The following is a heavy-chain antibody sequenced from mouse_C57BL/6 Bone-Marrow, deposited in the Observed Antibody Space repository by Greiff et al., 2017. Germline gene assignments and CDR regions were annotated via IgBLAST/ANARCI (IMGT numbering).Heavy chain of an antibody. V-gene: IGHV1-54*01. CDR2: INPGSGGT. D-gene: IGHD1-1*01. CDR3: ARRCGLLRDYAMDY. Sequence: QVQLKESGAELVRPGTSVKVSCKASGYAFTNYLIEGVKQRPGQGLEWIGVINPGSGGTNYNEKFKGKATLTADKSSSTAYMQLSSRTSEDSAVYFCARRCGLLRDYAMDYWGQGTSVTVSS. J-gene: IGHJ4*01. CDR1: GYAFTNYL.